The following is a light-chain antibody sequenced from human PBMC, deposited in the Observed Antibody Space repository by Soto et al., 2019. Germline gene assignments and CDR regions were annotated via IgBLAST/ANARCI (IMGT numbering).Light chain of an antibody. J-gene: IGLJ2*01. CDR1: SSNIGAGYD. CDR2: GNS. CDR3: QSYDSSLDVV. V-gene: IGLV1-40*01. Sequence: QPVLTQPPSVSGAPGQRVTISCTGSSSNIGAGYDVHWYQQLPGTAPKLLIYGNSNRPSGVPDRFSGSKSGTSASLAITGLQAEDEADYYCQSYDSSLDVVFGGGTQLTFL.